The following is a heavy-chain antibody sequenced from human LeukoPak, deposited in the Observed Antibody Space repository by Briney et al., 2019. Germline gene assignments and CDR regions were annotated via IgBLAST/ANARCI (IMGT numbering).Heavy chain of an antibody. V-gene: IGHV3-30*18. CDR1: GFTFSSYG. J-gene: IGHJ4*02. CDR3: ANWVEWFGELIGL. Sequence: GGSLRLSCAASGFTFSSYGMHWVRQAPGKGLEWVAVISYDGSNKYYADSVKGRFTISRDNSKNTLYLQMNSLRAEDTAVYYCANWVEWFGELIGLWGQGTLVTVSS. D-gene: IGHD3-10*01. CDR2: ISYDGSNK.